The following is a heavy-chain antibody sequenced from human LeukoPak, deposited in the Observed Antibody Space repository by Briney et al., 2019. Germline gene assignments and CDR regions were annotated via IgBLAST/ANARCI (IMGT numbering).Heavy chain of an antibody. CDR2: IYYSGST. D-gene: IGHD4/OR15-4a*01. J-gene: IGHJ4*02. CDR1: GGSISSSSYY. Sequence: SETLSLTCTVSGGSISSSSYYWGCIRQPPGNGLEWIGSIYYSGSTYYNPSLKSRVTISVDTSKNQFSLKLSSVTAADTAVYYCASFGGNYGYYFDYWGQGTLVTVSS. V-gene: IGHV4-39*07. CDR3: ASFGGNYGYYFDY.